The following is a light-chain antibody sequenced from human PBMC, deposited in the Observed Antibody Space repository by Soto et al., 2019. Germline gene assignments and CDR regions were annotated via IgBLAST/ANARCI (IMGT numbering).Light chain of an antibody. CDR3: QECNNWPRCT. CDR1: KSIGSN. V-gene: IGKV3-15*01. J-gene: IGKJ2*02. CDR2: HTS. Sequence: VMTQSPATLSVSPGERVILSCRASKSIGSNLAWCQQKPGQPPRLLIYHTSTRAPDIPPRFSGSGSGTEFTLTISSLQSEDFGIYFCQECNNWPRCTFGQGTKLQIK.